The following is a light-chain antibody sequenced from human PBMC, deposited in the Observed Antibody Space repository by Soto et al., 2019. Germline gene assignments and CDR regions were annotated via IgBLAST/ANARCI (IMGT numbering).Light chain of an antibody. CDR2: GAS. Sequence: EFVLTQSPGTLSLSPGERATLSCRASQSVSSTFLAWYQQKPGQPPRLLIYGASTRGTGIPDRISGSGSGTAVTLIISRLEPEDSAVSFSLHYGRPPPLIFGGGT. V-gene: IGKV3-20*01. J-gene: IGKJ4*01. CDR1: QSVSSTF. CDR3: LHYGRPPPLI.